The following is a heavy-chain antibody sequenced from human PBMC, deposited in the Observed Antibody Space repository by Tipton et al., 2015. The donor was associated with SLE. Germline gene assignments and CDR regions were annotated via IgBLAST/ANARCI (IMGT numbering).Heavy chain of an antibody. Sequence: TLSLTCTVSGGSISSYYWSWIRQPPGKGLEWIAYVHKSGSTNFNPSLRSRATISVDTSKNQFSLQLSSVTAADTAVYYCAREVCHSGSCYFAYWGQGALVTISS. CDR1: GGSISSYY. J-gene: IGHJ4*02. D-gene: IGHD2/OR15-2a*01. V-gene: IGHV4-59*01. CDR2: VHKSGST. CDR3: AREVCHSGSCYFAY.